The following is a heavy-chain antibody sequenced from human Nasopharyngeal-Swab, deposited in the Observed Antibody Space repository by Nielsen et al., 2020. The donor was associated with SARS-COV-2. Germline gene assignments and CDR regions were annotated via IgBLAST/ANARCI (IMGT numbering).Heavy chain of an antibody. CDR3: ARHPFYYGMDV. CDR2: IYYSGST. Sequence: SGTLSLTCTVSGGSISSSSYYWGWIRQPPGKGLEWIGSIYYSGSTYYNPSLKSRVTISVDTSKNQFSLKLSSVTAADTAVYYCARHPFYYGMDVWGQGTTVTVSS. CDR1: GGSISSSSYY. J-gene: IGHJ6*02. V-gene: IGHV4-39*01.